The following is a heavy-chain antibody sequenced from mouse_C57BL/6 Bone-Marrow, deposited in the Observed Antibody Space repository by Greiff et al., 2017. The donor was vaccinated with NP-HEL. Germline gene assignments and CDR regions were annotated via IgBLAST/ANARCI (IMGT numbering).Heavy chain of an antibody. CDR1: GYTFTSYW. J-gene: IGHJ3*01. CDR3: AREKGIYYDYDGKAWFAY. CDR2: IHPNSGST. Sequence: QVQLQQPGAELVKPGASVKLSCKASGYTFTSYWMHWVKQRPGQGLEWIGMIHPNSGSTNYNEKFKSKATLTVDKSSSTAYMQLSSLTSEDSAVYYRAREKGIYYDYDGKAWFAYWGQGTLVTVSA. D-gene: IGHD2-4*01. V-gene: IGHV1-64*01.